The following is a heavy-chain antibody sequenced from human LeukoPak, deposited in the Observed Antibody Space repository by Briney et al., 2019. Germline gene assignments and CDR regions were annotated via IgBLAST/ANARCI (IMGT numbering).Heavy chain of an antibody. J-gene: IGHJ4*02. CDR1: GYTFTSYG. CDR3: ARKYSSGWYGPWNFDY. Sequence: GASVKVSCKASGYTFTSYGISWVRQAPGQGLEWMGWISAYNGNTNYAQKLQGRVTMTTDTSTSTAYMELRSLRSDDTAVYYCARKYSSGWYGPWNFDYWGQGTLVTVSS. D-gene: IGHD6-19*01. CDR2: ISAYNGNT. V-gene: IGHV1-18*01.